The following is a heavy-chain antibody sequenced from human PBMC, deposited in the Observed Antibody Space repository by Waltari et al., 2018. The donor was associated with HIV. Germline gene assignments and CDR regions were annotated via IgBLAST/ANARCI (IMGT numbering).Heavy chain of an antibody. J-gene: IGHJ4*02. CDR3: ARGGFYGSGSKVN. CDR1: GFTFSSYW. Sequence: EVQLVESGGGLVQPGGSLRLSCAASGFTFSSYWMSWVRQAPGTGLEWVANMKQDGSEKYYVHSVNGRFTISRDNAENSLYLQMNSLGAGDTAVYYCARGGFYGSGSKVNWGQGTLVTVSS. D-gene: IGHD3-10*01. CDR2: MKQDGSEK. V-gene: IGHV3-7*04.